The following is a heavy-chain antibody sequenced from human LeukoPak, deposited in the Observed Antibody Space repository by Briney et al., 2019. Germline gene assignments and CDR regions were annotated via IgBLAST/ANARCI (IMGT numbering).Heavy chain of an antibody. CDR2: ISNDGTNK. Sequence: GGSLRLSCAASGFTFSRYGMQWVRQAPGKGLEWVAVISNDGTNKYYADSVKGRFTISRDNSKNTLYLQMNSLTAEDTAVYYCVRDVSGSFDYWGQGTLVTVSS. J-gene: IGHJ4*02. CDR1: GFTFSRYG. CDR3: VRDVSGSFDY. V-gene: IGHV3-30*19. D-gene: IGHD1-26*01.